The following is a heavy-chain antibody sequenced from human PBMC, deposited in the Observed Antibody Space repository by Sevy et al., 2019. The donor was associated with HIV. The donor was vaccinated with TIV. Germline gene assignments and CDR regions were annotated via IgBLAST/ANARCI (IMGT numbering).Heavy chain of an antibody. CDR2: IYPDDSDT. Sequence: GESRKISCKGSGYRFSSYWIGWVRQMPGKGLQWMGIIYPDDSDTRYSPSFQGQVIISADKSISTAYLQWRSLKASDTAVYFCARRFYDTNGYPQYFFDSWGQGTLVTVSS. CDR1: GYRFSSYW. D-gene: IGHD3-22*01. CDR3: ARRFYDTNGYPQYFFDS. J-gene: IGHJ4*02. V-gene: IGHV5-51*01.